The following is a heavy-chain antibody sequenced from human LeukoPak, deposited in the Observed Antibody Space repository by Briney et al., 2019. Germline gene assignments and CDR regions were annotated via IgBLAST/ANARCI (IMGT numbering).Heavy chain of an antibody. V-gene: IGHV3-23*01. CDR3: AKSYAIFGVAPLIGWFDP. D-gene: IGHD3-3*01. CDR2: ISGSGGST. CDR1: GFTFSSYA. J-gene: IGHJ5*02. Sequence: TGGSLRLSCAASGFTFSSYAMSWVRQAPGKGLEWVSAISGSGGSTYYADSVKGRFTISRDNSKNTLYLQMNSLRAEDTAVYYCAKSYAIFGVAPLIGWFDPWGQGTLVTVSS.